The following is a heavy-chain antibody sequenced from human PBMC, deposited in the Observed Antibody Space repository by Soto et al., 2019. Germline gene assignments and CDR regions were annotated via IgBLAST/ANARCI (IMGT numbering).Heavy chain of an antibody. CDR2: TYYRSKWYN. V-gene: IGHV6-1*01. CDR1: GDSFSSNSAA. Sequence: SQTLSLTCAISGDSFSSNSAAWNWIRQSPSRGLEWLGRTYYRSKWYNDYAVSVKSRITINLDTSKNQFSLQLNSVTPEDTAVYYCARDSYLLPAYAFDIWGQGTMVTVS. CDR3: ARDSYLLPAYAFDI. J-gene: IGHJ3*02.